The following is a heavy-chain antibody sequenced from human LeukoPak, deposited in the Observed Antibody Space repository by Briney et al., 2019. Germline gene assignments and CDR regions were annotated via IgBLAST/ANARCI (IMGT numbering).Heavy chain of an antibody. Sequence: PGRSLRLSCAASGFTFSSYGMHWVRQAPGKGLEWVAVISYDGSNKYYADSVKGRFTISRDNSKNTLYLQMNSLRAEDTAVYYCAKELGGVVVPAALDYWGQGTLVTVSS. J-gene: IGHJ4*02. D-gene: IGHD2-2*01. CDR2: ISYDGSNK. CDR1: GFTFSSYG. CDR3: AKELGGVVVPAALDY. V-gene: IGHV3-30*18.